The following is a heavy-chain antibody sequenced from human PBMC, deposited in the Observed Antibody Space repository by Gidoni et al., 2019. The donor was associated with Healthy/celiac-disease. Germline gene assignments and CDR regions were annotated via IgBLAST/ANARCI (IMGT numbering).Heavy chain of an antibody. CDR3: ATQGITGTTGYYMDV. CDR1: GYTITELS. CDR2: FDPEDGET. D-gene: IGHD1-7*01. J-gene: IGHJ6*03. V-gene: IGHV1-24*01. Sequence: QVQLVQSGAEVKKPGASVKVSCKVSGYTITELSMHWVRQAPGKGLEWMGGFDPEDGETIYAKKFQGRVTMTEDTSTDTAYMELSRLRAEDTAVYYCATQGITGTTGYYMDVWGKGTTVTVSS.